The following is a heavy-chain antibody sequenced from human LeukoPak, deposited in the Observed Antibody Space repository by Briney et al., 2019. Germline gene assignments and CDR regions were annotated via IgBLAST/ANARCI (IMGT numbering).Heavy chain of an antibody. J-gene: IGHJ4*02. CDR1: GGSISSSSYY. Sequence: SETLSLTCTVSGGSISSSSYYWGWIRQPPGKGLEWIGSIYYSGSTYYKPSLKSRVTISVDTSKNQFSLKLRSVTAADTAVYYCARERRDGYRRFDYWGQGTLVTVSS. V-gene: IGHV4-39*07. CDR2: IYYSGST. CDR3: ARERRDGYRRFDY. D-gene: IGHD5-24*01.